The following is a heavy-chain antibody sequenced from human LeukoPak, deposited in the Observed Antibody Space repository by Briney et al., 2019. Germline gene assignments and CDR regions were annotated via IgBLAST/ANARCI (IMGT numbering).Heavy chain of an antibody. D-gene: IGHD6-13*01. Sequence: GASVKVSCKASGGTFSSYAISWVRQAPGQGLEWMGGIIPIFGTANYARKFQGRVTITADESTSTAYMELSSLRSEDTAVYYCARGGPGSSSSPFDYWGQGTLVTVSS. CDR3: ARGGPGSSSSPFDY. V-gene: IGHV1-69*13. CDR2: IIPIFGTA. J-gene: IGHJ4*02. CDR1: GGTFSSYA.